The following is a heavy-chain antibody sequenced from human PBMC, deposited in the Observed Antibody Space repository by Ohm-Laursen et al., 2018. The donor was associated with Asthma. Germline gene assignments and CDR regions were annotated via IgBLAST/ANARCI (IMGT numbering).Heavy chain of an antibody. V-gene: IGHV3-30-3*01. CDR2: MSYDGSLK. J-gene: IGHJ3*02. CDR3: ARDNIVVVIAIGAFDI. CDR1: GFTFRSYA. Sequence: SLRLSCAASGFTFRSYAMHWVRQAPGKGLEWVAVMSYDGSLKYYADSVKGRFTISRDNSKNTLYLQMNSLRAEDTAVYYCARDNIVVVIAIGAFDIWGQGTMVTVSS. D-gene: IGHD2-21*01.